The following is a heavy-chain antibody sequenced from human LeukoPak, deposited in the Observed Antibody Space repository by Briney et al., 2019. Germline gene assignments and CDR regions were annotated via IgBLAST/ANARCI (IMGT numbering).Heavy chain of an antibody. Sequence: GGSLRLSCAASGFTFSGYAMSWVRQAPGKGLEWVSAISGSGGSTYYADSVKGRFTISRDNSKNTLYLQMNSLRAEDTAVYYCAKGKTGTRGTNFDYWGQGTLVTVSS. V-gene: IGHV3-23*01. D-gene: IGHD1/OR15-1a*01. CDR1: GFTFSGYA. CDR2: ISGSGGST. J-gene: IGHJ4*02. CDR3: AKGKTGTRGTNFDY.